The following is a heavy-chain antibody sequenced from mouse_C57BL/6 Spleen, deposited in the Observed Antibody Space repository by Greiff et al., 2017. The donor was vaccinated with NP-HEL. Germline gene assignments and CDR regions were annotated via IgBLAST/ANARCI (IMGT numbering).Heavy chain of an antibody. Sequence: EVKVEESGGGLVKPGGSLKLSCAASGFTFSDYGMHWVRQAPEKGLEWVAYISSGSSTIYYADTVKGRFTISRDNATNTLFLQMTSLRSEDTAMYYCAREDDGYSFAYWGQGTLVTVSA. D-gene: IGHD2-3*01. CDR2: ISSGSSTI. V-gene: IGHV5-17*01. CDR1: GFTFSDYG. CDR3: AREDDGYSFAY. J-gene: IGHJ3*01.